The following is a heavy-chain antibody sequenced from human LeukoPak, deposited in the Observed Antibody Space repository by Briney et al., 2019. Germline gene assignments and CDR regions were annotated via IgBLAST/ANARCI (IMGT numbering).Heavy chain of an antibody. CDR2: IYYSGST. J-gene: IGHJ4*02. V-gene: IGHV4-59*01. D-gene: IGHD5-24*01. CDR3: ARGDGYITY. Sequence: SETLSLTCTASGASLSGFDLNWIRQPPGKGLEWIGYIYYSGSTNYNPSLKSRVTISVDTSKNQFSLKLSSVTAADTAVYYCARGDGYITYRGQGTLVTVSS. CDR1: GASLSGFD.